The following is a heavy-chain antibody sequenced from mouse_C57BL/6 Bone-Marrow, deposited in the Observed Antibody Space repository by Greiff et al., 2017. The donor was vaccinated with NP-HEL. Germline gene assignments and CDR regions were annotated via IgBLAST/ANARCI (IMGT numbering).Heavy chain of an antibody. V-gene: IGHV14-4*01. J-gene: IGHJ4*01. Sequence: VQLQQSGAELVRPGASVKLSCTASGFNITDDYMHWVKQRPEQGLEWIGWIDPENGDTEYASKFQGKATITADTSSNTAYLQLSSLTSEDTAVYYCTTGGSSPYAMDYWGQGTSVPVSS. D-gene: IGHD1-1*01. CDR3: TTGGSSPYAMDY. CDR2: IDPENGDT. CDR1: GFNITDDY.